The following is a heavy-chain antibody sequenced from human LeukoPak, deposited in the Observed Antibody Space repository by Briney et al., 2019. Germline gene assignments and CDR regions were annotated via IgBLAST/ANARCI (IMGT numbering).Heavy chain of an antibody. Sequence: PGGSLRLSCAASGFTFSSYGMHWVRQAPGKGLEWVAFIRYDGSNKYYADSVKGRFTISRDNSKNTLYLQMNSLRAEDTAVYYCAKAFYPTAGWFDPWGQGTLVTVSS. J-gene: IGHJ5*02. CDR2: IRYDGSNK. V-gene: IGHV3-30*02. CDR1: GFTFSSYG. CDR3: AKAFYPTAGWFDP. D-gene: IGHD2-21*02.